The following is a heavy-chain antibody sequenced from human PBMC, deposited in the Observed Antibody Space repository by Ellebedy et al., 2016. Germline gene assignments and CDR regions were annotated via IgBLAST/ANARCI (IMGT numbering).Heavy chain of an antibody. J-gene: IGHJ4*02. Sequence: GGSLRLXCAASGFFFRDYYMSWIRQAPGKGPEWVSCFSSSGYIYYADSVKGRFTISRDNAKNSLYLQMNSLSAEDTAVYYCAISVTGTTVGVYWGQGTLVTVSS. CDR3: AISVTGTTVGVY. CDR1: GFFFRDYY. V-gene: IGHV3-69-1*01. CDR2: FSSSGYI. D-gene: IGHD1-20*01.